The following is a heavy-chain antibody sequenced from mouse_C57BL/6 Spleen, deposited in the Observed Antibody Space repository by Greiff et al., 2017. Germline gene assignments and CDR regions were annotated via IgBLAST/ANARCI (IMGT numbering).Heavy chain of an antibody. CDR1: GYTFTDYN. CDR2: INPNNGGT. J-gene: IGHJ1*03. D-gene: IGHD1-1*01. Sequence: DVQLQESGPELVKPGASVKISCKASGYTFTDYNMDWVKQSHGKSLEWIGDINPNNGGTIYNQKFKGKATLTVDKSSSTAYMELRSLTSEDTAVYYCSRRGDYCGSRWYFDGWGTGTTVTVAS. CDR3: SRRGDYCGSRWYFDG. V-gene: IGHV1-18*01.